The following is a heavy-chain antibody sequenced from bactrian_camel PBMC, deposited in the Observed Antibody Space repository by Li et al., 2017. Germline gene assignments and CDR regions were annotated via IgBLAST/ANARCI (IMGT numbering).Heavy chain of an antibody. J-gene: IGHJ6*01. CDR1: TYSNTC. Sequence: EVQLVESGGGSVQAGGSLRLSCAATYSNTCMGWFRQAPGKEREGVATSYTGGGTTYYADSVKGRFTISRDNAKNLVVLQMNSLKPEDTAVYYCAADSSRTYCSRGYCRPQPWSDFGYWGQGTQVTVS. CDR3: AADSSRTYCSRGYCRPQPWSDFGY. D-gene: IGHD2*01. V-gene: IGHV3S40*01. CDR2: SYTGGGTT.